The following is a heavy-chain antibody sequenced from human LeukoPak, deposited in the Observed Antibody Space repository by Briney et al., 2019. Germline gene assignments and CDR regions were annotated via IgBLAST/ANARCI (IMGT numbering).Heavy chain of an antibody. J-gene: IGHJ4*02. CDR3: ARYYGSYPRTPPYDY. Sequence: SETLSLTCAVYGGSFSGYYWSWIRQPPGKGLEWIGEINHSGSTNYNPSLKSRVTISVDTSKNQFSLKLSSVTAADTAVYYCARYYGSYPRTPPYDYWGQGTLVTVPS. D-gene: IGHD1-26*01. CDR2: INHSGST. V-gene: IGHV4-34*01. CDR1: GGSFSGYY.